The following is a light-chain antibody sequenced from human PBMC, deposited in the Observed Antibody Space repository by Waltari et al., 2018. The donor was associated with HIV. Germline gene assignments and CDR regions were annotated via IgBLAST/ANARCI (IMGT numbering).Light chain of an antibody. CDR1: GAEIGAYNY. Sequence: QSALTQPASVSGSPGQSITISCAGTGAEIGAYNYVDWYQKLPDSVPKLIIYDVTSRPSGISDRFSASKSGNAASLTISGLQAEDEGDYYCSSYTTFNTVIFGGGTKLTVL. CDR3: SSYTTFNTVI. V-gene: IGLV2-14*03. CDR2: DVT. J-gene: IGLJ2*01.